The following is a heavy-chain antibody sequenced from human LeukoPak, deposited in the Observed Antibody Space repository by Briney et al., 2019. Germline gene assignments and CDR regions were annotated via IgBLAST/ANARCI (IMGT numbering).Heavy chain of an antibody. CDR2: ISYDGSNK. V-gene: IGHV3-30-3*01. Sequence: GGSLRLSCAASGFTFSDYTMHWVRQAPGKGLEWVAVISYDGSNKYYADSVKGRLTISRDNSKNTLYLQMNSLRAEDTAVYYCARDYCSSTSCTYYYYYGMDVRGQGTTVTVSS. CDR1: GFTFSDYT. J-gene: IGHJ6*02. D-gene: IGHD2-2*01. CDR3: ARDYCSSTSCTYYYYYGMDV.